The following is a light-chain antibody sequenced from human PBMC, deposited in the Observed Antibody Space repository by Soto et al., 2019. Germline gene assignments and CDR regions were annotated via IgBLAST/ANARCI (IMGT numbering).Light chain of an antibody. CDR3: QQIYNTPRA. Sequence: DIQMTQSPSSLSASVGDRVTITCRASESISTYLNWYQQKLGKAPKLLIYAASSLQSGVPSRFSGSGSGTDFTLTISSLQPEDFATYYCQQIYNTPRAFGQGTRVEVK. CDR2: AAS. CDR1: ESISTY. V-gene: IGKV1-39*01. J-gene: IGKJ1*01.